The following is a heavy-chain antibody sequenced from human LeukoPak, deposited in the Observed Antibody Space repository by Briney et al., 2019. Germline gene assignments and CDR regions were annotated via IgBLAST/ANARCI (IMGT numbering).Heavy chain of an antibody. CDR3: ARGDSSNYYYYMDV. D-gene: IGHD6-13*01. J-gene: IGHJ6*03. CDR1: GGSISSGSYY. CDR2: IYTSGST. Sequence: SETLSLTCTVSGGSISSGSYYWSWIRQPAGEGLEWIGRIYTSGSTNYNPSLKSRVTISVDTSKNQFSLKLSSVTAADTAVYYCARGDSSNYYYYMDVWGKGTTVTVSS. V-gene: IGHV4-61*02.